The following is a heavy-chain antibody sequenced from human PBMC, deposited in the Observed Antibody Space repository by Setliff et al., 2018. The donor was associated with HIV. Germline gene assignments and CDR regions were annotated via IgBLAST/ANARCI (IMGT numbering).Heavy chain of an antibody. Sequence: SETLSLTCTVSGGSISSFYWTWIRQPPGKGLEWIGYIYYSGSTNYNPSLKSRVSISVDTSKKQFSLKLSSVSAADTAVYYCARAADYHDSSGYWAPPRYFDYWGQGTLVTVSS. J-gene: IGHJ4*02. CDR1: GGSISSFY. V-gene: IGHV4-59*12. CDR3: ARAADYHDSSGYWAPPRYFDY. CDR2: IYYSGST. D-gene: IGHD3-22*01.